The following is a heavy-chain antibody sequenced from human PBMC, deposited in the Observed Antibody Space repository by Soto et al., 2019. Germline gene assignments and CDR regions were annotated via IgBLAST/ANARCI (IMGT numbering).Heavy chain of an antibody. D-gene: IGHD1-1*01. CDR1: GFSFNDYS. CDR2: ISSNSSYT. J-gene: IGHJ3*02. V-gene: IGHV3-11*06. CDR3: ARDAPITTTGPYDDDASDI. Sequence: LRVSCADSGFSFNDYSMTWIRQAPGKGLEWISYISSNSSYTNYADSVKRRFTVSRDNVQNSLYLQLNSLRAEDTPIYYCARDAPITTTGPYDDDASDIWGQGTMVTASS.